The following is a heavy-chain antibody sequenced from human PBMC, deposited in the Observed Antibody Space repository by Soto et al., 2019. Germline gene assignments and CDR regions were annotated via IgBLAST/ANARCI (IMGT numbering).Heavy chain of an antibody. CDR1: GYTFPNYV. J-gene: IGHJ4*02. V-gene: IGHV1-18*04. Sequence: GASVKVSCKASGYTFPNYVINWVRQARGQGLEWMGWITGYNGDTNYAQKFQGRLTMTTDISSRTAYMELRNLRSDDTAVYYCARGQTSGWYRELLDFWGQGTLVTVSS. CDR3: ARGQTSGWYRELLDF. CDR2: ITGYNGDT. D-gene: IGHD6-19*01.